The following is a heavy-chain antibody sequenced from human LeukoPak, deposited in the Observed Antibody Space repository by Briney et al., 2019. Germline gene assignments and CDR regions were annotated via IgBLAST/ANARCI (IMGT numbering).Heavy chain of an antibody. D-gene: IGHD3-3*01. CDR3: ARVRSGYYYDY. CDR2: IKEDGSEK. CDR1: GFTFSSYW. Sequence: PGGSLRLSCAASGFTFSSYWMGWVRQAPGKGLEWVANIKEDGSEKYYVDSVKGRFTISRDNAKNSLYLQMNSLGAEDTAMYYCARVRSGYYYDYWGQGTLVTVSS. J-gene: IGHJ4*02. V-gene: IGHV3-7*01.